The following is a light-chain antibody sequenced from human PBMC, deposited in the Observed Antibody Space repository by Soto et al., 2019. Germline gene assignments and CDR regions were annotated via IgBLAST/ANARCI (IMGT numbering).Light chain of an antibody. V-gene: IGKV3-15*01. Sequence: EIVMTQSPATLSVSPGERATLSCRASQSVGSNLAWYQQKPGQAPRLLIYGASTRATGIPARFSGSGSGTDFTLTISSLQPEDFATYYCQQANSFPHTFGQGTRLEIK. CDR2: GAS. CDR1: QSVGSN. J-gene: IGKJ5*01. CDR3: QQANSFPHT.